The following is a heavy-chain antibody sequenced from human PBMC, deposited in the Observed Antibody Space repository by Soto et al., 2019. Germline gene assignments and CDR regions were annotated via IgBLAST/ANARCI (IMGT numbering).Heavy chain of an antibody. J-gene: IGHJ3*02. V-gene: IGHV4-39*07. CDR3: ARANYDILTGYSMEIAFDI. CDR2: IYYSGST. CDR1: GGSISSSSYY. Sequence: PSETLSLTCTVSGGSISSSSYYWGWIRQPPGKGLEWIGSIYYSGSTYYNPSLKSRVTISVDTSKNQFSLKLSSVTAADTAVYYCARANYDILTGYSMEIAFDIWGQGTMVTVSS. D-gene: IGHD3-9*01.